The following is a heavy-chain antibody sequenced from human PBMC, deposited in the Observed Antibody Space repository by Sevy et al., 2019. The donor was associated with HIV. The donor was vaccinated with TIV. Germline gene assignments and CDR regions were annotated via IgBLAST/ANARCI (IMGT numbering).Heavy chain of an antibody. V-gene: IGHV3-23*01. J-gene: IGHJ4*02. Sequence: GGSLRLSCAASGFTFSSYAMSWVRQAPGKGLEWVSAISGSGGSTYYADSVKGRFTISRDNSKNTLYLQRNSLRAEDTAVYYCATDYLSHYYDSSGYGRNTDYWGQGTLVTVSS. D-gene: IGHD3-22*01. CDR1: GFTFSSYA. CDR2: ISGSGGST. CDR3: ATDYLSHYYDSSGYGRNTDY.